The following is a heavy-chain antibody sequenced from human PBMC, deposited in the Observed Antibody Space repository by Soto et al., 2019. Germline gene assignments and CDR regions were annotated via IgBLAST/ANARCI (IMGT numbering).Heavy chain of an antibody. CDR1: GGSISSYY. Sequence: SETLSLTCTVSGGSISSYYWSWIRQPPGKGLEWIGYIYYSGSTNYNPSLKSRVTLSVDTSKNQFSLKLSSVTAADTAVYYCARGVDYDYVWGSYRPKAHFDYWGQGTLVTVSS. CDR3: ARGVDYDYVWGSYRPKAHFDY. V-gene: IGHV4-59*01. J-gene: IGHJ4*02. D-gene: IGHD3-16*02. CDR2: IYYSGST.